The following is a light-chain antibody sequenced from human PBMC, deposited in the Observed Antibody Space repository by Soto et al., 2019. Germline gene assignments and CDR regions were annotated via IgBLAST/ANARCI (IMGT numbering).Light chain of an antibody. V-gene: IGLV2-8*01. CDR3: SSYVGTNSYV. J-gene: IGLJ1*01. CDR2: EVY. Sequence: LTQPPSASGSPGHSVTISYTGTSSDVGGDNYVSWYQHHPGKAPKLIIYEVYKRPSGVPDRFSGSKSGNTAALTVSGLQAEDEADYYCSSYVGTNSYVFGPVTKVTVL. CDR1: SSDVGGDNY.